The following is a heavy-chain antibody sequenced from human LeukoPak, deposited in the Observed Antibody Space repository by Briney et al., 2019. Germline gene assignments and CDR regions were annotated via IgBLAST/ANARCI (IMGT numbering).Heavy chain of an antibody. CDR1: GGSISEDY. Sequence: SETLSLTCTVSGGSISEDYWSWIRQPPGKGLEWIGYIYYSGSTNYNPSLKSRVTISVDTSKNQFSLKLSSVTAADTAVYYCARLIVGASPSGFDYWGQGTLVTVSS. CDR2: IYYSGST. D-gene: IGHD1-26*01. J-gene: IGHJ4*02. CDR3: ARLIVGASPSGFDY. V-gene: IGHV4-59*08.